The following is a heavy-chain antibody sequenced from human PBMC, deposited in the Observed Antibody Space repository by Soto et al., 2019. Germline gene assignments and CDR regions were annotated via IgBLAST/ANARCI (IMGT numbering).Heavy chain of an antibody. J-gene: IGHJ4*02. V-gene: IGHV4-59*01. CDR3: ARRAETNGWNGFGADKYYFDF. CDR2: TFDRGST. D-gene: IGHD1-1*01. Sequence: SETLSLTCTVSGVSISYNYWSWIRQVPGKGLEWIGYTFDRGSTSYNPSLKSRATISGDPSKNQFSLRLTSVTAADTALYYCARRAETNGWNGFGADKYYFDFWGQGTLVTVSS. CDR1: GVSISYNY.